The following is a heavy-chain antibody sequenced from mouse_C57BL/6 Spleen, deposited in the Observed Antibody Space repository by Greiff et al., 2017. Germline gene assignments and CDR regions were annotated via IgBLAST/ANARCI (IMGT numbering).Heavy chain of an antibody. CDR2: ISSGSSTI. CDR3: ARFYDYDGYAMDY. V-gene: IGHV5-17*01. Sequence: EVQRVESGGGLVKPGGSLKLSCAASGFTFSDYGMHWVRQAPEKGLEWVAYISSGSSTIYYADTVKGRFTISRDNAKNTLFLQMTSLRSEDTAMYYCARFYDYDGYAMDYWGQGTSVTVSS. J-gene: IGHJ4*01. CDR1: GFTFSDYG. D-gene: IGHD2-4*01.